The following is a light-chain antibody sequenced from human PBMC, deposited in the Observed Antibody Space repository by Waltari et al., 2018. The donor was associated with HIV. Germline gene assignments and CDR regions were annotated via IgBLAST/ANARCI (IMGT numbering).Light chain of an antibody. CDR3: SSYTSSSTYVV. Sequence: QSALTPPACVSGSPGQSITISRTGTSSDAGAYNYGPWYQQHPGQAPKLMIYDVSNRPSGVSNRFSGSKSGNTASLTISGLQAEDEADYYCSSYTSSSTYVVFGGGTKLTVL. J-gene: IGLJ2*01. V-gene: IGLV2-14*01. CDR2: DVS. CDR1: SSDAGAYNY.